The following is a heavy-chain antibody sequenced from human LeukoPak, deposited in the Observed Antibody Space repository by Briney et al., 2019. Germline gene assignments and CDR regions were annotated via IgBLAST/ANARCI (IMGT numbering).Heavy chain of an antibody. CDR2: IYYSGST. Sequence: SETLSLTCTVSGGSISSSSYYWGWIRQPPGKGLEWIGSIYYSGSTYYNPSLKSRVTISIDASKNQFSLKLSSVTAADTAVYYCAREPPGYWGQGILVTVSS. J-gene: IGHJ4*02. CDR1: GGSISSSSYY. CDR3: AREPPGY. V-gene: IGHV4-39*07.